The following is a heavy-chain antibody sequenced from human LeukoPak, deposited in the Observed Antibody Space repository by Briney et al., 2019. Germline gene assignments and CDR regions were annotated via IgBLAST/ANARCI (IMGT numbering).Heavy chain of an antibody. J-gene: IGHJ4*02. CDR1: GFTFSSYA. D-gene: IGHD5-24*01. CDR2: ISSNGGST. V-gene: IGHV3-64*01. Sequence: PGGSLRLSCAASGFTFSSYAMHWVRQAPGKGLEYVSAISSNGGSTYYANSVKGRFTISRDNSKNTLSFQMGSLRAEDTAVYYCARDGFRRDGYDYWGQGTLVTVSS. CDR3: ARDGFRRDGYDY.